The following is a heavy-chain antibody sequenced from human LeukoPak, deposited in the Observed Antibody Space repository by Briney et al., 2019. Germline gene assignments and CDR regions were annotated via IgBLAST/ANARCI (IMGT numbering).Heavy chain of an antibody. CDR1: GGSISTYY. J-gene: IGHJ6*02. CDR2: IYYSGNT. CDR3: ARRGTISRWSGGMDV. V-gene: IGHV4-59*08. Sequence: PSETLSLTCAVYGGSISTYYWSWIRQPPGKGLEWIGYIYYSGNTNYNPSLKSRVTISVDTSKNQFSLKLSSVTAADTAVYYCARRGTISRWSGGMDVWGQGTTVTVSS. D-gene: IGHD3-16*01.